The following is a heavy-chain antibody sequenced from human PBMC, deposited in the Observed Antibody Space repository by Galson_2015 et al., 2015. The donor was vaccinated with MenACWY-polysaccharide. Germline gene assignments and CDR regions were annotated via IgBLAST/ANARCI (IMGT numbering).Heavy chain of an antibody. J-gene: IGHJ4*02. Sequence: LSTSGVGVGWIRQPPGKALEWLALTSWDDKPRYSPSLKNRLTITKQTSKNQVVLTMTNMDPVDTATYYCVYTPPDPNFYDILTGSFDVWGQGTLITVSS. CDR1: LSTSGVG. CDR3: VYTPPDPNFYDILTGSFDV. CDR2: TSWDDKP. D-gene: IGHD3-9*01. V-gene: IGHV2-5*02.